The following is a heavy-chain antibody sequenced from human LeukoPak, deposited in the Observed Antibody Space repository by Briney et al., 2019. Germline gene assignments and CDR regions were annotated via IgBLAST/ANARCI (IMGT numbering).Heavy chain of an antibody. J-gene: IGHJ5*02. CDR3: AREGTAGTNLNWFDP. CDR1: GGSISSYY. CDR2: ISYSGST. Sequence: SQTLSLTCTVSGGSISSYYWSWIRQPPGKGLEWIGYISYSGSTNFNPSLKSRVTISVDTSKNQFSLKLSSVTAADTAVYYCAREGTAGTNLNWFDPWGQGTLVTVSS. V-gene: IGHV4-59*01. D-gene: IGHD1-1*01.